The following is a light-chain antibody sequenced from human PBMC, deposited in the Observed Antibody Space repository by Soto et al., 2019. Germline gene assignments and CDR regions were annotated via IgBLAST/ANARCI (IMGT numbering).Light chain of an antibody. J-gene: IGLJ1*01. Sequence: QSALTQPAYVSWSPGQSITISCTGTSSDVGAYNYVSWYQQHPGRAPKLVIYAVSSRPSGVSNRFSGSKSDNTASLTISGLQAEDEDDYYCISYTNRRFYVFGTGTKLTDL. V-gene: IGLV2-14*01. CDR2: AVS. CDR1: SSDVGAYNY. CDR3: ISYTNRRFYV.